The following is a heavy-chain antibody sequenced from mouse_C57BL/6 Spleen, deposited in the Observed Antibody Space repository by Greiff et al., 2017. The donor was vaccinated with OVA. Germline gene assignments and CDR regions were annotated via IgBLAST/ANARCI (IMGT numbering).Heavy chain of an antibody. CDR1: GYTFTSYW. CDR2: IDPSDSYT. D-gene: IGHD2-4*01. J-gene: IGHJ4*01. Sequence: QVQLQQPGAELVRPGTSVKLSCKASGYTFTSYWMHWVKQRPVQGLEWIGVIDPSDSYTNSNQKFKGTATLTVDTSSSTSYMQLSSLTSEDSAVYCCARAYYDYGYYAMDYWGQGTSVTVSS. CDR3: ARAYYDYGYYAMDY. V-gene: IGHV1-59*01.